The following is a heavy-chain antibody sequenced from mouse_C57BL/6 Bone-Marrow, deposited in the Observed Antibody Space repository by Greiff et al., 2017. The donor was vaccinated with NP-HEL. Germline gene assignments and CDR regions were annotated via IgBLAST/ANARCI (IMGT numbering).Heavy chain of an antibody. V-gene: IGHV1-42*01. CDR1: GYSFTGYY. Sequence: EVQGVESGPELVKPGASVKISCKASGYSFTGYYMNWVKQSPEKSLEWIGEINPSTGGTTYNQKFKAKATLTVDKSSSTAYMQLKSLTSEDSAVYYCARLPYYFDYWGQGTTLTVSS. CDR2: INPSTGGT. J-gene: IGHJ2*01. CDR3: ARLPYYFDY.